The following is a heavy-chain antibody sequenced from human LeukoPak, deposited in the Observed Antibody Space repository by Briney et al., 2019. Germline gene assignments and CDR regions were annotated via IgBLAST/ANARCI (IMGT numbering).Heavy chain of an antibody. CDR1: GYTFTSYD. V-gene: IGHV1-8*01. J-gene: IGHJ4*02. D-gene: IGHD5-12*01. CDR2: MNPNSGNT. Sequence: GASVKLSCKAAGYTFTSYDINWVRQATGQGLEWMGWMNPNSGNTGYAQKFQGRVTMTRNTSISTAYMELSSLRSEDAAVYYCARGRSGCSGYDVDYWGQGTLVTVSS. CDR3: ARGRSGCSGYDVDY.